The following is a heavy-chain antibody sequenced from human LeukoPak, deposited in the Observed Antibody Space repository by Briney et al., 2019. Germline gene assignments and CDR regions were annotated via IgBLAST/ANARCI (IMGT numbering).Heavy chain of an antibody. V-gene: IGHV3-33*01. CDR2: IWYDGSNK. CDR3: AGGYYGMDV. J-gene: IGHJ6*04. Sequence: GRSLRLSCAASGVTFSSYGMHWVRQAPRKGLEWVAVIWYDGSNKYYADSVKGRFTISRDNSKNTLYLQMNSLRAEDTAVYYCAGGYYGMDVWGKGTTVTVSS. CDR1: GVTFSSYG.